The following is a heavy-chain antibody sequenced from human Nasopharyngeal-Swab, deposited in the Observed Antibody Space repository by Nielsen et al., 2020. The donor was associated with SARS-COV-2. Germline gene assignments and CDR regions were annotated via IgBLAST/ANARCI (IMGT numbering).Heavy chain of an antibody. V-gene: IGHV4-31*03. D-gene: IGHD6-13*01. J-gene: IGHJ4*02. CDR3: ARRAGSSWNFDY. CDR1: GGSISSGGYY. CDR2: IYYSGST. Sequence: LSLTCTVSGGSISSGGYYWSWIRQHPGKGLEWIGYIYYSGSTYYNPSLKSRVTISVDTSKNQFSLKLSSVTAADTAVYYCARRAGSSWNFDYWGQGTLVTVSS.